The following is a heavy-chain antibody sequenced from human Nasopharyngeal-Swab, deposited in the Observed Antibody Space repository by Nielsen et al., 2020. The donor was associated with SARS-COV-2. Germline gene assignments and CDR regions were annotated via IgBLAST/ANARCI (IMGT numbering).Heavy chain of an antibody. CDR1: GGSISSYY. Sequence: SETLSLTCTVSGGSISSYYWSWVRQPAGKGLEWIGHIHNSGSTNYNPSLKSRVTMSVDTSKNQFSLKVTSVTAADTAVYYCARQGPYDSYGPSKVWGQGTTFTVSS. J-gene: IGHJ6*01. CDR2: IHNSGST. V-gene: IGHV4-4*07. D-gene: IGHD5-18*01. CDR3: ARQGPYDSYGPSKV.